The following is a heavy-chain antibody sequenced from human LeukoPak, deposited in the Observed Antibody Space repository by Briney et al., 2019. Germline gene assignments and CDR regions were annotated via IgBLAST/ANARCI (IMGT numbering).Heavy chain of an antibody. CDR3: AKDRGPQPLWFGEFIGY. J-gene: IGHJ4*02. CDR1: GFTFSSYG. V-gene: IGHV3-30*02. CDR2: IRYDGSNK. Sequence: GGSLRLSCAASGFTFSSYGMHWVRQAPGKGLEWVAFIRYDGSNKYYADSVKGRFTISRDNSKNTLYLQMNSLRAEDTAVYYCAKDRGPQPLWFGEFIGYWGQGTLVTVSS. D-gene: IGHD3-10*01.